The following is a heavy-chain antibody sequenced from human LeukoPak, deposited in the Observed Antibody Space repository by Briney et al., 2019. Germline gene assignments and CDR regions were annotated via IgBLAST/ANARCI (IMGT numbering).Heavy chain of an antibody. D-gene: IGHD4-23*01. CDR1: GGSISSGGYY. V-gene: IGHV4-61*08. CDR2: VYYIGTT. Sequence: PSQTLSLTCTVSGGSISSGGYYWSWIRQSPGKGLEWIGFVYYIGTTNYNPSLKSRVTISLGTSKNQFSLRLSSVTAADTAVYYCARGGNDAFDIWGRGTVVTVSS. J-gene: IGHJ3*02. CDR3: ARGGNDAFDI.